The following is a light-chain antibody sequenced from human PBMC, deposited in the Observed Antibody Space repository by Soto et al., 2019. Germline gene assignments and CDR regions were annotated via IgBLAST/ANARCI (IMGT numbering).Light chain of an antibody. CDR3: QQYGSSAPIT. V-gene: IGKV3-20*01. CDR2: GAS. CDR1: QSVSSN. J-gene: IGKJ5*01. Sequence: EIVMTHSPATLSVSPGERATLSCRASQSVSSNLVWYQQKPGQAPRLLIYGASSRATGIPDRFSGSGSGTDFTLTISRLEPEDFALYFCQQYGSSAPITFGQGTRLEIK.